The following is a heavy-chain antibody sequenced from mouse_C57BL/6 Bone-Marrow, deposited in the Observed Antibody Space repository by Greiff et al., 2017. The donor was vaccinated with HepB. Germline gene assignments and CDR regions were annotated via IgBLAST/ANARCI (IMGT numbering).Heavy chain of an antibody. CDR3: ARPPYYYGSSSQDFDV. CDR1: GYTFTSYG. J-gene: IGHJ1*03. V-gene: IGHV1-81*01. Sequence: VQLQQSGAELARPGASVKLSCKASGYTFTSYGISWVKQRTGQGLEWIGEIYPRSGNTYYNEKFKGKATLTADKSSSTAYMELRSLTSEDSAVYFCARPPYYYGSSSQDFDVWGTGTTVTVSS. D-gene: IGHD1-1*01. CDR2: IYPRSGNT.